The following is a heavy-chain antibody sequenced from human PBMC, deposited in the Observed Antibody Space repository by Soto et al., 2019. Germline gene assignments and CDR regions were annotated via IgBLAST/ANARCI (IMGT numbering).Heavy chain of an antibody. CDR3: AHKVSYYATGTYYNVRWFDP. CDR1: GFSLKSGGVG. Sequence: SGPTLVNLTQPLTLTYPFSGFSLKSGGVGVAWIHQPPGRALEWLALVCWSDEKRYSQSLTHRLTITKDTAKNEVVLTMTNMDPLDTATHYCAHKVSYYATGTYYNVRWFDPWGQGMLVTVSS. J-gene: IGHJ5*02. D-gene: IGHD3-10*01. CDR2: VCWSDEK. V-gene: IGHV2-5*01.